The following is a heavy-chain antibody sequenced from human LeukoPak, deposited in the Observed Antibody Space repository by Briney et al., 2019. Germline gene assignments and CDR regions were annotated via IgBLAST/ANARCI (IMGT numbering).Heavy chain of an antibody. CDR3: ARVGAHDAFHI. V-gene: IGHV3-64*01. J-gene: IGHJ3*02. CDR1: GFTFSSYA. D-gene: IGHD4/OR15-4a*01. CDR2: ISSNGGST. Sequence: PEGSLRLSCAASGFTFSSYAMHWVRQAPGKGLEYVSAISSNGGSTYYANSVKGRFSISRDNSKNTLYLQMGSLRAEDMAVYYCARVGAHDAFHIWGRGTMVTVSS.